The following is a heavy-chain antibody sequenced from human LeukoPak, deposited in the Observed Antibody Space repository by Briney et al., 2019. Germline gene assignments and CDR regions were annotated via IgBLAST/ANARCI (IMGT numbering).Heavy chain of an antibody. Sequence: GGSLRLSCAASGXTFSSYAMSWVRQAPGKGLEWVSSISGSGGSTYYADSVKGRFTISRDNSKNTLYLQMNSLRAEDTAVYYCAKTPVATIRYFDYWGQGTLVTVSS. D-gene: IGHD5-12*01. CDR3: AKTPVATIRYFDY. CDR1: GXTFSSYA. CDR2: ISGSGGST. V-gene: IGHV3-23*01. J-gene: IGHJ4*02.